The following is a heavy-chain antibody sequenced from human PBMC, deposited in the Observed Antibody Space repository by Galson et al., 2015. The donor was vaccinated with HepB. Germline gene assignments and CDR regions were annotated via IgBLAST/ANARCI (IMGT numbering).Heavy chain of an antibody. CDR1: GYSFNNYA. Sequence: SVKVSCKASGYSFNNYAMNWVRQAPGQGFEYMGWIDTKSGKPTYAQGFTERFVFSLDISVSTAYLQISSLKAEDTAVYYCTRDDYRNYLSTLDKWGQGTLVTVSS. V-gene: IGHV7-4-1*02. D-gene: IGHD4-11*01. J-gene: IGHJ4*02. CDR2: IDTKSGKP. CDR3: TRDDYRNYLSTLDK.